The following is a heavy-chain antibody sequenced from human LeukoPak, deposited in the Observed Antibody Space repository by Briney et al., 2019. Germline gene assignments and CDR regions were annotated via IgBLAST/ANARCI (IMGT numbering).Heavy chain of an antibody. Sequence: GGSLRLSCAASGFTFSSYDMHWVRQAPGKGLEGVAFIRYDGSKTYSADSVKGRFTISRDNSKNTLYLQMNSLRAEDTAVYYCAKAGAVVVVAAKYFDYWGQGTLVTVSS. CDR3: AKAGAVVVVAAKYFDY. CDR1: GFTFSSYD. J-gene: IGHJ4*02. CDR2: IRYDGSKT. D-gene: IGHD2-15*01. V-gene: IGHV3-30*02.